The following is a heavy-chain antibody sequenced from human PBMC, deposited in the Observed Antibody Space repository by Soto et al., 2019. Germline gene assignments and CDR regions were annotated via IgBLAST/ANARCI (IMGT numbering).Heavy chain of an antibody. D-gene: IGHD4-17*01. CDR3: ARVLAVYGDYVAYYFDY. Sequence: SETLSLTCTVSGGSISSYDWSWIRQPPGKGLEWIGYIYYSGSTNYNPSLKSRVTISVDTSKNQFSLKLSSVTAADTAVYYCARVLAVYGDYVAYYFDYWGQGTLLTVSS. CDR2: IYYSGST. J-gene: IGHJ4*02. V-gene: IGHV4-59*01. CDR1: GGSISSYD.